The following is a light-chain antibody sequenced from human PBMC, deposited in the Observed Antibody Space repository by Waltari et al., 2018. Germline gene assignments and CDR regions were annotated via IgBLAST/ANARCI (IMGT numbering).Light chain of an antibody. CDR2: GAS. V-gene: IGKV3-20*01. CDR1: QSVSRT. CDR3: RHYVRLPAT. Sequence: IVLTQSPGTLSLSPGERATLPCRASQSVSRTLAWYQQNPGQAIRLLIYGASTRATGIPDRCSGSGSGTDFSLTISRLEPEDFAVYYCRHYVRLPATFGQGTKVEIK. J-gene: IGKJ1*01.